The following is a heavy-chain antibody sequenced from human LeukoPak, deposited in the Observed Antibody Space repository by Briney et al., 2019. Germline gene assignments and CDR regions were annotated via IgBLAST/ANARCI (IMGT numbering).Heavy chain of an antibody. CDR1: RGTFSSYA. V-gene: IGHV1-69*13. D-gene: IGHD2-15*01. J-gene: IGHJ4*02. CDR3: ARAGSYCSGGSCYAY. Sequence: ASVKVSCKASRGTFSSYALSWVGQAHGQGLEWMGGIIPIFGTANYAQKFQGRVTITADESTSTAYMELSSLRSEDTAVYYCARAGSYCSGGSCYAYWGQGTLLTVSS. CDR2: IIPIFGTA.